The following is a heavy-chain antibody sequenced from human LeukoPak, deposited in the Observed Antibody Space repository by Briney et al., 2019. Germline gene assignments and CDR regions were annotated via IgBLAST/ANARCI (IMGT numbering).Heavy chain of an antibody. Sequence: GGSLRLSCAASGFTFSSYGMHWVRQAPGKGLEWVAVISYDGSNKYYADSVKGRFTISRDNSKNTLYLQMNSLRAEDTAVYYCAEVLVQELNWFDPWGQGTLVTVSS. D-gene: IGHD6-13*01. CDR2: ISYDGSNK. J-gene: IGHJ5*02. CDR3: AEVLVQELNWFDP. CDR1: GFTFSSYG. V-gene: IGHV3-30*18.